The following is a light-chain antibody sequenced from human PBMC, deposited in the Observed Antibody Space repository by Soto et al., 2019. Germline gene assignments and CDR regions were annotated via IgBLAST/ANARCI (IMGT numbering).Light chain of an antibody. CDR2: ADS. CDR1: QSVSGY. J-gene: IGKJ1*01. Sequence: EIVLPQSPATLSLPPGETATLSCRASQSVSGYIGWYQQKPGQAPRLLIYADSNRATGIPARFSGSGSGTDFTLTISRLEPEDFTVYYCHHYETFGQGTKVDIK. V-gene: IGKV3-11*01. CDR3: HHYET.